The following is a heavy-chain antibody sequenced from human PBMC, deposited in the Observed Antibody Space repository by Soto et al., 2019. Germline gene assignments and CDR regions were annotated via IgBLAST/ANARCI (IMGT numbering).Heavy chain of an antibody. J-gene: IGHJ6*02. CDR3: VMVDNYVTPTPQDV. CDR1: GYIFVNYG. V-gene: IGHV1-18*01. CDR2: ISPYTGNT. D-gene: IGHD3-16*01. Sequence: QVQLVQSGDEVKKPGASVKVSCKASGYIFVNYGIAWVRQAPGQGLEWMGWISPYTGNTHSASRVQGRLTMTTDTSTSTAYMDLGSLTSDDTAVYYCVMVDNYVTPTPQDVWGQGTTVTVSS.